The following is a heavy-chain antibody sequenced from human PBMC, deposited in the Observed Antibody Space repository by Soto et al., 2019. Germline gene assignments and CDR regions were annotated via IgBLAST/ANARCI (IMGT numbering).Heavy chain of an antibody. J-gene: IGHJ4*02. D-gene: IGHD3-22*01. Sequence: EVQLVESGGGLVQPGGSLRLSCVASGLTLSRYWMSWVRQAPGRGLEWVGNIKEDGGKTYYVDSVKGRFTISRDNAKNSVYLQMKSLRVEDTAVYYCSRDYYGPGPDWGQGTLVIVSS. CDR1: GLTLSRYW. V-gene: IGHV3-7*04. CDR3: SRDYYGPGPD. CDR2: IKEDGGKT.